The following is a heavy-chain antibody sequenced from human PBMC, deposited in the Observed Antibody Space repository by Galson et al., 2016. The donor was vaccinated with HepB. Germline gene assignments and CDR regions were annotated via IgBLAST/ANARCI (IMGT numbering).Heavy chain of an antibody. D-gene: IGHD6-19*01. CDR2: IFSSGST. Sequence: EPLSLTCTVSGGSLTSGSYYWDWIRQPPGKGLEWIGTIFSSGSTYYASSLKSRVSISVDLPTNQFSLNLMSVSAADTASYYCAIPYACGWSGMRAFDIWGQGTKVIVSS. V-gene: IGHV4-39*01. CDR3: AIPYACGWSGMRAFDI. CDR1: GGSLTSGSYY. J-gene: IGHJ3*02.